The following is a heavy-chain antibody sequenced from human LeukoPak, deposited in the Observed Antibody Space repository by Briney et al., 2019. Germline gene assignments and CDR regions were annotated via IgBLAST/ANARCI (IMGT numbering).Heavy chain of an antibody. J-gene: IGHJ4*02. CDR1: GFTFSNYL. V-gene: IGHV3-48*04. D-gene: IGHD2-21*01. CDR2: ISSTGGTI. Sequence: PGGSLGLSCVGSGFTFSNYLMNWVRQAPGKGLEWVSFISSTGGTIYYADAVKGRFTISRDNAKNSLYLQMNSLRAEDTAVYYCARGLCGGDCYDYWGQGTLVTVSS. CDR3: ARGLCGGDCYDY.